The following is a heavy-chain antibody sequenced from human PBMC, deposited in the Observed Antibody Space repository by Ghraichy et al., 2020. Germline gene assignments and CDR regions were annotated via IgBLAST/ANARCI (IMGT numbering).Heavy chain of an antibody. CDR1: GGSVSSGSYY. J-gene: IGHJ4*02. CDR3: ARGPRGKPWELLGGHIDY. Sequence: SETLSLTCTVSGGSVSSGSYYWSWIRQPPGKGLEWIGYIYYSGSTNYNPSLKSRVTISVDTSKNQFSLKLSSVTAADTAVYYCARGPRGKPWELLGGHIDYWGQGTLVTVSS. V-gene: IGHV4-61*01. D-gene: IGHD1-26*01. CDR2: IYYSGST.